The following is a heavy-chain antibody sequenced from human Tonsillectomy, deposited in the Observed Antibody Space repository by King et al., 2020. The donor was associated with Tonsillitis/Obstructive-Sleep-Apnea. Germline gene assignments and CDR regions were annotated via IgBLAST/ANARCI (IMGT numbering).Heavy chain of an antibody. CDR3: ARERDGRGSWSYYWFDP. Sequence: QLVQSGAEVKKPGSSVKVSCKASGGTFSSYALSWVRQAPGQGLEWMGRIVPMVGIAHYTQKFAQKFQDRVTITADKSTSTAYMDLSSLRSEDTAVYYCARERDGRGSWSYYWFDPWGQGTLVTVSS. D-gene: IGHD5-24*01. V-gene: IGHV1-69*04. CDR1: GGTFSSYA. CDR2: IVPMVGIA. J-gene: IGHJ5*02.